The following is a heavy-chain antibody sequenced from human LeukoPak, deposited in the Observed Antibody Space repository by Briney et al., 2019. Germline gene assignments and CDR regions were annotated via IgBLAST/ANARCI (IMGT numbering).Heavy chain of an antibody. J-gene: IGHJ3*02. V-gene: IGHV4-59*08. CDR2: IYYSGST. D-gene: IGHD3-22*01. Sequence: SETLPLTCNVSGGSISSYYWSWIRQTPGKGLEWIGYIYYSGSTDYNPSLKSRVTISEDTSKNQRSLNLTSVTAADTAVYYCARHDSRGYVFEIWGQGSMVTVSS. CDR1: GGSISSYY. CDR3: ARHDSRGYVFEI.